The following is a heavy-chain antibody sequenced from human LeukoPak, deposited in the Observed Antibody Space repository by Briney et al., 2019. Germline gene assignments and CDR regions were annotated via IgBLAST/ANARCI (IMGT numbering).Heavy chain of an antibody. Sequence: PGGSLRLSCAASGFTFSSYSMNWVRQAPGKGLEWVSSISSSSSYIYYADSVKGRFTISRDNAKNSLYLQMNSLRAEDTAVYYCAREGPMVHYYYGMDVWGQGTTVTVSS. D-gene: IGHD3-10*01. V-gene: IGHV3-21*01. CDR3: AREGPMVHYYYGMDV. J-gene: IGHJ6*02. CDR2: ISSSSSYI. CDR1: GFTFSSYS.